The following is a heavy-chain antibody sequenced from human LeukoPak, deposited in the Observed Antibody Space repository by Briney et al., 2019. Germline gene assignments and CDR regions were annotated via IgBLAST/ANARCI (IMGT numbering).Heavy chain of an antibody. CDR2: VYYSGST. Sequence: SETLSLTCVVSGGSVSGYYWGWIRQPPGRGLGWIGYVYYSGSTNYNPSFKSRITISVDTSRNQFSLQLSSVTAADTAVYYCARGSLYYYDSSGYLDYWGQGTLVTVSS. CDR1: GGSVSGYY. CDR3: ARGSLYYYDSSGYLDY. V-gene: IGHV4-59*02. D-gene: IGHD3-22*01. J-gene: IGHJ4*02.